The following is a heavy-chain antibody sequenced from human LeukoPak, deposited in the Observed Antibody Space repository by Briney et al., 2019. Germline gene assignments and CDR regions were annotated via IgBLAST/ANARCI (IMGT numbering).Heavy chain of an antibody. D-gene: IGHD6-6*01. V-gene: IGHV3-30-3*01. CDR3: ARVGAYSSSFFDY. CDR2: ISYDGSNK. CDR1: GFTFSSYA. J-gene: IGHJ4*02. Sequence: GRSLRLSCAASGFTFSSYATHWVRQAPGKGLEWVAVISYDGSNKYYADSVKGRFTISRDNSKNTLYLQMNSLRAEDTAVYYCARVGAYSSSFFDYWGQGTLVTVSS.